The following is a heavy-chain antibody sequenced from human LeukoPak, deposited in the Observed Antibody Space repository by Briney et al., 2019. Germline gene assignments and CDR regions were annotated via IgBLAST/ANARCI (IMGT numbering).Heavy chain of an antibody. V-gene: IGHV4-34*01. Sequence: SETLSLTCAVYGGSFSGYYWSWIRQPPGKGLEWIGEINHSGSTNYNPSLKSRVTISVDTSKNQFSLKLSSVTAADTAVYYCARGRRDDDYWGQGTLVTVSS. CDR3: ARGRRDDDY. J-gene: IGHJ4*02. D-gene: IGHD5-24*01. CDR2: INHSGST. CDR1: GGSFSGYY.